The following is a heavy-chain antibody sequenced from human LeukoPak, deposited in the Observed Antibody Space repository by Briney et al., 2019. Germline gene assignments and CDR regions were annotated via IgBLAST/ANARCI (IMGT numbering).Heavy chain of an antibody. D-gene: IGHD1-7*01. V-gene: IGHV3-66*02. Sequence: PGGSLRLSCAASGFTVSSNYMTWVRQAPGKGLEWVSVIYVGGTTYYADSVRGRFTISRDNSKNTLYLQMNSLRAEDTAVYYCARDDGITGTSSFEYWGQGTLVTVSS. CDR1: GFTVSSNY. J-gene: IGHJ4*02. CDR2: IYVGGTT. CDR3: ARDDGITGTSSFEY.